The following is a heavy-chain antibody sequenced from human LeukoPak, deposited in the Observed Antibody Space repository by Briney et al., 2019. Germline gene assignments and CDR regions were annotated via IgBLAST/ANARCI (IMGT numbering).Heavy chain of an antibody. V-gene: IGHV3-23*01. CDR1: GFTFNNYA. Sequence: GGSLTLSCAASGFTFNNYAMSWVRQAPGKGLEWVSAISGRGGRIYYADSVKGRFTISRDNSKNTLYPQMNSLRAEDTAVYYCAKDGGYCSGGNCYVRDAFDIWGQGTMVTVSS. J-gene: IGHJ3*02. CDR3: AKDGGYCSGGNCYVRDAFDI. D-gene: IGHD2-15*01. CDR2: ISGRGGRI.